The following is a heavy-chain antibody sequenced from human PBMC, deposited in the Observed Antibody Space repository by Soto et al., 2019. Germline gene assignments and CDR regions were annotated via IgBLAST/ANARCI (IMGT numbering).Heavy chain of an antibody. V-gene: IGHV3-66*04. CDR3: ARHQGSGWSPTLYY. Sequence: EVQLVESGGGLVQPGGSLRLSCAASGFTVSSNYMSWVRQAPGKGLEWVSVLYSGGNTYYADSVKGRFTISRDSSENTLDLQMNSLRAEDTAVYYCARHQGSGWSPTLYYWGQGTLVTVSS. D-gene: IGHD6-19*01. J-gene: IGHJ4*02. CDR2: LYSGGNT. CDR1: GFTVSSNY.